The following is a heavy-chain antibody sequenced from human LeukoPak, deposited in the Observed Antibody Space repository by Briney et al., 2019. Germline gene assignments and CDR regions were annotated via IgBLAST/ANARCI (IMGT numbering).Heavy chain of an antibody. D-gene: IGHD3-10*01. CDR3: ARSATIIGGFDY. CDR2: IYSGDADT. Sequence: GESLKISCKGSGYSFTSYWIGWVRQMPGKGLEWLGIIYSGDADTRYSPSFQGQVTISADRSICTAYLQWSSLKASDTAMYYCARSATIIGGFDYWGQGTLVTVSS. CDR1: GYSFTSYW. J-gene: IGHJ4*02. V-gene: IGHV5-51*01.